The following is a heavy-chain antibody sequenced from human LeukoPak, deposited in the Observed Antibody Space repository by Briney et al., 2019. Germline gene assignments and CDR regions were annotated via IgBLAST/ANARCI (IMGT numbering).Heavy chain of an antibody. D-gene: IGHD6-13*01. CDR1: GGSISSSSYY. Sequence: SETLSLTCTVSGGSISSSSYYWGWIRQPPGKGLEWIGYIYYSGSTNYNPSLKSRVTISVDTSKNQFSLKLSSVTAADTAVYYCANGQLAYYFDYWGQGTLVTVSS. V-gene: IGHV4-61*05. CDR2: IYYSGST. CDR3: ANGQLAYYFDY. J-gene: IGHJ4*02.